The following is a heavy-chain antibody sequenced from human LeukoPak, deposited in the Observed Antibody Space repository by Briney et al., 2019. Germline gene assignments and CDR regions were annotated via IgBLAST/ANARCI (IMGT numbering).Heavy chain of an antibody. Sequence: PGGSLRLSCAASGFTFSSCAMRWVRQAPGKGLEWVSGISGSGGSTYYADSVKGRFTISRNNSKNTLYLQMNSLRAEDTAVYYCAKTPGKRCSGGSCYLFDYWGQGTLVTVSS. V-gene: IGHV3-23*01. J-gene: IGHJ4*02. CDR2: ISGSGGST. CDR1: GFTFSSCA. D-gene: IGHD2-15*01. CDR3: AKTPGKRCSGGSCYLFDY.